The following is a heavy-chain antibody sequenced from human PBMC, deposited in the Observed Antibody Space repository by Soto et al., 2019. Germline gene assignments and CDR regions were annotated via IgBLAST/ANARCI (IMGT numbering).Heavy chain of an antibody. D-gene: IGHD3-3*02. CDR1: GFIFSNYE. CDR3: ARSFPRFTAPDS. Sequence: EVQLVESGGGLVQPGGSLRISCAASGFIFSNYEMNWVRQAPGKGLQWVSFISPTGNKIYYGESVKGRFTISRDNAKNSVFLQMNSLTAEDTAVYFCARSFPRFTAPDSWGQGTLVTVAS. V-gene: IGHV3-48*03. CDR2: ISPTGNKI. J-gene: IGHJ5*01.